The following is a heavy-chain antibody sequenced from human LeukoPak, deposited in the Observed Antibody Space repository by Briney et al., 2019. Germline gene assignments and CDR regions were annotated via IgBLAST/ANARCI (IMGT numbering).Heavy chain of an antibody. CDR2: INHSGST. J-gene: IGHJ4*02. CDR1: GGSFSGYY. V-gene: IGHV4-34*01. D-gene: IGHD1-26*01. Sequence: SETLSLTCAVSGGSFSGYYWSWIRQPPGKGLEWIGEINHSGSTNYNPSLKSRVSISVDTTKNQFSLKLSSVTAADTAVYYCARDRWDKSTGRYFDYWGQGTLVTVSS. CDR3: ARDRWDKSTGRYFDY.